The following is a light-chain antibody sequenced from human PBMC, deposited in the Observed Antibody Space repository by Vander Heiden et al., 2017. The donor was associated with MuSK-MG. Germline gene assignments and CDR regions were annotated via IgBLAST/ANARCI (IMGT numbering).Light chain of an antibody. CDR3: IQVNSYPFT. J-gene: IGKJ3*01. CDR1: RGLSSA. Sequence: AIQLTQSPSSLSASVGDRVTITCRASRGLSSALDWYLQKPGQSPKLLIYDASSLESGVPSRFSGSGSGTDFTLTISSLQAEDFATYYCIQVNSYPFTFGHGTKVDIK. V-gene: IGKV1-13*02. CDR2: DAS.